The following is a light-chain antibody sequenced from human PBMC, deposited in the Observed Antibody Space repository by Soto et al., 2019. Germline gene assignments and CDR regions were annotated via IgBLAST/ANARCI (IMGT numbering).Light chain of an antibody. CDR1: QSISKF. CDR3: QQTYSTPWT. J-gene: IGKJ1*01. Sequence: DIQMTQSPSSLSASAGDRVTITCRASQSISKFVSWYQQKPGKAPKLLMYAASTLQSGVPSTFSGSGSGTDFTLTISSLQPEDFAIYYCQQTYSTPWTFGQGTKVDIK. CDR2: AAS. V-gene: IGKV1-39*01.